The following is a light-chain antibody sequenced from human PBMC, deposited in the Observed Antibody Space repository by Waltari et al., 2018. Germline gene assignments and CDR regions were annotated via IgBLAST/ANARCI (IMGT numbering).Light chain of an antibody. CDR3: QKYGTLPAT. Sequence: EIVLTQSPGPLSLSPGERATLSCRASQSVSRTVAWYQQKPGQAHRLLIYDASTWATGIPDRFSGSGSGTDFSLTISRLEPEDFAVYYCQKYGTLPATFGQGTKVQIK. J-gene: IGKJ1*01. V-gene: IGKV3-20*01. CDR2: DAS. CDR1: QSVSRT.